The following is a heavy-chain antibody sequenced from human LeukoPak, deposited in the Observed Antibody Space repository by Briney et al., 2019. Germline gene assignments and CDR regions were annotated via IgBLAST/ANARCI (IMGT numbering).Heavy chain of an antibody. Sequence: GGSLRLSCAASGFTFSSYGMHWVRQAPGKGLEWVAFIRYDGSNKYYADSVKGRFTISRDNSKNTLYLQMNSLRAEDTAVYYCANGGIVGAAGAFDIWGQGTMVTVSS. CDR1: GFTFSSYG. CDR3: ANGGIVGAAGAFDI. CDR2: IRYDGSNK. J-gene: IGHJ3*02. V-gene: IGHV3-30*02. D-gene: IGHD1-26*01.